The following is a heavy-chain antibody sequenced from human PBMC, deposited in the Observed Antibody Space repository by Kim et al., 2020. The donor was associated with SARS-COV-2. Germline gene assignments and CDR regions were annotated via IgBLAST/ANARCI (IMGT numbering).Heavy chain of an antibody. CDR3: ARGPITLYSSSYYYGMDV. D-gene: IGHD6-6*01. Sequence: SETLSLTCAVYGGSFSGYYWSWIRQPPGKGLEWIGEINHSGSTNYNPSLKSRVTISVDTSKNQFSLKLSSVTAADTAVYYCARGPITLYSSSYYYGMDVWGQGTTVTVSS. CDR2: INHSGST. CDR1: GGSFSGYY. J-gene: IGHJ6*02. V-gene: IGHV4-34*01.